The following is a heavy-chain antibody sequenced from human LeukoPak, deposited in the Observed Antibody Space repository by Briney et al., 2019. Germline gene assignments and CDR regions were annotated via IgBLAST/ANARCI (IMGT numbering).Heavy chain of an antibody. CDR3: ATGQNYYGNQF. CDR2: FYVSGSS. D-gene: IGHD3-10*01. Sequence: PETLSPTCAVSGASTSLYYWSWIRQSLERGLEWIGYFYVSGSSSDNPSPKSRLTISMDTSKKQLSLKFSSVTAADTAVYYCATGQNYYGNQFWGQGIPVTVSS. CDR1: GASTSLYY. V-gene: IGHV4-59*12. J-gene: IGHJ4*02.